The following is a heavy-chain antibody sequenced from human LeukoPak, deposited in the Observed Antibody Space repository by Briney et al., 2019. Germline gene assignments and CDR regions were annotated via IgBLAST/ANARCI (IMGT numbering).Heavy chain of an antibody. D-gene: IGHD6-13*01. J-gene: IGHJ4*02. CDR1: GYTFTSYG. V-gene: IGHV1-18*01. CDR2: ISVYNGNT. Sequence: ASVKVSCKASGYTFTSYGISWVRQAPGQGLEWMGWISVYNGNTNYAQRLQGRVTMTTDTSTSTAYMELRSLRSDDAAVYYCARAQSIAATGDFDYWGQGTLVTVSS. CDR3: ARAQSIAATGDFDY.